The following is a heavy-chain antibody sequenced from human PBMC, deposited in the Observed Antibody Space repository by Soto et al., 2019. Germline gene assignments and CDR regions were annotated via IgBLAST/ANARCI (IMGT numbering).Heavy chain of an antibody. D-gene: IGHD4-17*01. CDR1: GYTFTTYA. CDR3: ASVGDGAC. J-gene: IGHJ4*02. Sequence: ASVKVSCKASGYTFTTYAMHWMRQAPGQRLEWMGWINAGNGNTQYLQNFQGRVTFTRDTSASTAYMELSSLRSEDTAVYYCASVGDGACWGQRNLVPGSS. V-gene: IGHV1-3*01. CDR2: INAGNGNT.